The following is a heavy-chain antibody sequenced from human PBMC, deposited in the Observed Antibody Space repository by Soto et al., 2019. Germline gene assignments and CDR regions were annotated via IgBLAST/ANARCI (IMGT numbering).Heavy chain of an antibody. CDR2: ISYDGTNK. CDR3: AREDDYGSGSYRALAAFDI. D-gene: IGHD3-10*01. V-gene: IGHV3-30-3*01. Sequence: GGSLRLSCAASGFTFSSYAMHWVRQAPGKGLEWVAVISYDGTNKYYADSVKGRFTISRDNSKNTLYLQMNSLRAEDTAVYYCAREDDYGSGSYRALAAFDIWGQGTMVTVSS. J-gene: IGHJ3*02. CDR1: GFTFSSYA.